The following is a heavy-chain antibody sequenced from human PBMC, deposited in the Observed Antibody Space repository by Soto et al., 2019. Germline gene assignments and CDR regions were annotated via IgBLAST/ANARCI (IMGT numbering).Heavy chain of an antibody. D-gene: IGHD5-18*01. CDR1: GYIFSNFG. CDR3: ARDKGYGFGWSSSSGMDV. Sequence: QVQLVQSGAEVMTPGASVKVSCKASGYIFSNFGLSWVRHAPGQGLEWMGWISGYNGNTNSAEKFQGRVTMTTDTSTSTAYMEVRRLTSDDTAVYYSARDKGYGFGWSSSSGMDVWGQGTTVTVSS. CDR2: ISGYNGNT. V-gene: IGHV1-18*01. J-gene: IGHJ6*02.